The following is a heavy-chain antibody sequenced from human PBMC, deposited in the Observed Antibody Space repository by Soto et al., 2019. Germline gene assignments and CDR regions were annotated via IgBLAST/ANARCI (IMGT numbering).Heavy chain of an antibody. V-gene: IGHV1-46*01. CDR1: GYMLTDYD. D-gene: IGHD3-16*02. J-gene: IGHJ4*02. CDR3: ARASNYRREWYVPCAL. Sequence: QVQLVQSGAEVKKPGTSVKIACKASGYMLTDYDMHWVRQAPGQGLEWMGRINPNNGSINYAKKFQGRVTMTRDTSTSTVYMELSSLRIEDTAMYYCARASNYRREWYVPCALWGQGRLVTV. CDR2: INPNNGSI.